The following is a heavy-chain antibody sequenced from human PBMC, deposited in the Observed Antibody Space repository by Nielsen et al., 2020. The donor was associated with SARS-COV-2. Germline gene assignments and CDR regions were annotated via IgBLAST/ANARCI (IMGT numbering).Heavy chain of an antibody. CDR3: ARYPPITAAAAFDI. D-gene: IGHD6-13*01. V-gene: IGHV3-48*04. CDR1: GFTFSSYS. J-gene: IGHJ3*02. Sequence: GESLKISCAASGFTFSSYSMNWVRQAPGKGLEWVSYISSSSTIYYADSVKGRFTISRDNAKNSLYLQMNSLRAEDTAVYYCARYPPITAAAAFDIWGQGTMVTVSS. CDR2: ISSSSTI.